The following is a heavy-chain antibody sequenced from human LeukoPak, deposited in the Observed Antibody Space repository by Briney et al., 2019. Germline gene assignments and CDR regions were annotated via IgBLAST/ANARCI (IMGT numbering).Heavy chain of an antibody. J-gene: IGHJ4*02. CDR3: ARLRGENYGSSGYLDY. V-gene: IGHV4-38-2*01. CDR2: IYHSGST. Sequence: SETLSLTCAVSGYSIIRGYYWGWIRQPPGKGLEWIGGIYHSGSTYYNPSLKSPLTISVDTSENPFSLNVISDTAADTAVYYCARLRGENYGSSGYLDYWGQGILVTVSS. CDR1: GYSIIRGYY. D-gene: IGHD3-22*01.